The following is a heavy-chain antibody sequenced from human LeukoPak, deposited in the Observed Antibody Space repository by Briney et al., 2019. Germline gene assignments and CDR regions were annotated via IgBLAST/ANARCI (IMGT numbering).Heavy chain of an antibody. Sequence: GGSLRLSCAASGFTFSSYAMSCVRQAPGKGLEWVSGISGSGGGSTYDEDSVKGRFTISRDNSKNTLYLQMNSLRAEDTAVYYCAKDASGGWYDDAFDIWGQGTMVTVSS. J-gene: IGHJ3*02. CDR1: GFTFSSYA. V-gene: IGHV3-23*01. CDR2: ISGSGGGST. CDR3: AKDASGGWYDDAFDI. D-gene: IGHD6-19*01.